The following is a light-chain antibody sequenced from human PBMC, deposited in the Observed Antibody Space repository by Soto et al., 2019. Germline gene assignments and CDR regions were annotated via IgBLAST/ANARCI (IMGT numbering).Light chain of an antibody. J-gene: IGKJ1*01. CDR2: AAS. CDR3: QQYYSYPRT. CDR1: QDISTY. V-gene: IGKV1-8*01. Sequence: AIRMTQSPSSFSASTGDRVTITCRASQDISTYLAWYQQKAGKAPKLLIYAASTLQTGVPSRFSGSGSGTDFTLTISYLQSEDFATYYCQQYYSYPRTFGKGTKVEIK.